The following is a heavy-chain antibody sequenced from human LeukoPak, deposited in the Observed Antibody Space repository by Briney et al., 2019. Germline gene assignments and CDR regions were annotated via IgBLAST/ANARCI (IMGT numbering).Heavy chain of an antibody. CDR1: GFSLDGHG. CDR2: INWSSTSI. CDR3: ARHSGPGYYNYYMDV. Sequence: LSGGSLRLSCAGSGFSLDGHGMSWVRHAPGKGLQWVSGINWSSTSITYADSVKGRFTISRDNANNALYLQMNNLRAEDTAFYHCARHSGPGYYNYYMDVWGKGTTVTISS. V-gene: IGHV3-20*01. D-gene: IGHD3-22*01. J-gene: IGHJ6*03.